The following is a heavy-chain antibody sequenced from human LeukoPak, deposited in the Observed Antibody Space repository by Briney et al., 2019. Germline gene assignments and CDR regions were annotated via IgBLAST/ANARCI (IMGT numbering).Heavy chain of an antibody. V-gene: IGHV3-21*01. CDR3: ARDPDRYSSGWYFDP. D-gene: IGHD6-19*01. J-gene: IGHJ5*02. CDR1: GFTFSTYT. CDR2: ISSSSSYI. Sequence: GGSLRLSCAASGFTFSTYTMNWVRQAPGKGLQWVSTISSSSSYIYYADSVRGRFTISRDNAKNSLYLQMNSLRAEDTAVYYCARDPDRYSSGWYFDPWGQGTLVTVSS.